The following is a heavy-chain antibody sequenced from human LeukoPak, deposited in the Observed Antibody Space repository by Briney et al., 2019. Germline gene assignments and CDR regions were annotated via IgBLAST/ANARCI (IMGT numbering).Heavy chain of an antibody. CDR2: ISYDGTNK. J-gene: IGHJ4*02. D-gene: IGHD2-2*01. CDR1: GFTFSNYA. Sequence: GGSLRLSCAASGFTFSNYAIHWVRQAPGKGLEWVSVISYDGTNKYYADSVKGRFTISRDNSKNTLYLQMNSLRAEDTAVYYCAKDRIVVVPAATPHPIDYWGQGTLVTVSS. CDR3: AKDRIVVVPAATPHPIDY. V-gene: IGHV3-30*04.